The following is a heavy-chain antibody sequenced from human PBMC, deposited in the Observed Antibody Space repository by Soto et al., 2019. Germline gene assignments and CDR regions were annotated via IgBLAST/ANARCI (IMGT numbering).Heavy chain of an antibody. Sequence: SETLSLTCTVSGGSISSDYWSWIRQPPGKGLEWIGYIYYSGSTNYNPSLKSRVTISVDTSKNQFSLKLSSVTAADTAVYYCARETGGWFDPWGQGTLVTVSS. CDR2: IYYSGST. V-gene: IGHV4-59*01. D-gene: IGHD3-10*01. CDR1: GGSISSDY. CDR3: ARETGGWFDP. J-gene: IGHJ5*02.